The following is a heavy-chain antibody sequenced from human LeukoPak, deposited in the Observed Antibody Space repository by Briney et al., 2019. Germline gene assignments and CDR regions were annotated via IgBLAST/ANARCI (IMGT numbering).Heavy chain of an antibody. J-gene: IGHJ3*02. D-gene: IGHD2-21*02. Sequence: SETLSLTCTVSGGSTTGYYWAWIRQPPGKGLEWIGYVYYSERTSYNASLKSRVTTSVDTSKNQFFLKLSSVTAADTAVYYCARHMSVTYDAFDIWGQGXMVTXSS. CDR3: ARHMSVTYDAFDI. CDR2: VYYSERT. CDR1: GGSTTGYY. V-gene: IGHV4-59*08.